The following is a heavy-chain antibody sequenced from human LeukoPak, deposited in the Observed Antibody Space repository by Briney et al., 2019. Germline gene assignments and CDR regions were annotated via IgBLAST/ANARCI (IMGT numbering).Heavy chain of an antibody. CDR3: ARTDTAMVRIFDY. V-gene: IGHV1-2*02. CDR1: GYTFTGYY. CDR2: INPNSGGT. D-gene: IGHD5-18*01. Sequence: GASVKVSCKASGYTFTGYYMHWVRQAPGQGLEWKGWINPNSGGTNYAQKFQGRVTMTRDTSISTAYMELSRLRSDDTAVYYCARTDTAMVRIFDYWGQGTLVTVSS. J-gene: IGHJ4*02.